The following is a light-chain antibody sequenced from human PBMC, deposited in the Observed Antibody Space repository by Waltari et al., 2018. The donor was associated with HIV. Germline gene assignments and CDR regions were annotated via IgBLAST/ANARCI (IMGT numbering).Light chain of an antibody. J-gene: IGLJ2*01. CDR1: GLGGKS. Sequence: SYLLSQTPSVSVAPGQTATISCGGDGLGGKSVQWYQQKPGQAPLLVLYNDRDRPSGVPERFSGSNSGNMATLTITRVEGVDEADYYCQVWDETTEYLVVFGGGTKLTVL. CDR3: QVWDETTEYLVV. V-gene: IGLV3-21*02. CDR2: NDR.